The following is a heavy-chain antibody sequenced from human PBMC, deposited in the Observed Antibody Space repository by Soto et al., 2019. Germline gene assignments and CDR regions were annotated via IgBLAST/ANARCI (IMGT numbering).Heavy chain of an antibody. V-gene: IGHV3-9*02. CDR1: GFTADDYA. Sequence: EVQLVEAGGGLVQPGRSLRLSCVASGFTADDYAMHWVRQAPGTGLEWVSGISSNSDTIDYADSVKGRFTISRDNAKNSLFLQMNSLRPEDTALYYCAKDMKWGGMTTIHYVDSWGQGTLVTVSS. CDR2: ISSNSDTI. CDR3: AKDMKWGGMTTIHYVDS. D-gene: IGHD3-16*01. J-gene: IGHJ4*02.